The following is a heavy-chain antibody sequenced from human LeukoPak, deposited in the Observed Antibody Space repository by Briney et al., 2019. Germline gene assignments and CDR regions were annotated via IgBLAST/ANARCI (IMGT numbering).Heavy chain of an antibody. CDR1: GFSVSNNY. J-gene: IGHJ1*01. D-gene: IGHD2-15*01. CDR2: IYSGGST. V-gene: IGHV3-66*01. CDR3: ASDSYSPEYFQH. Sequence: GGSLRLSCAASGFSVSNNYMSWVRQAPGKGLEWVSVIYSGGSTFYADSVKGRFTISRDNSKNTPYLHMNSLRAEDTAVYYCASDSYSPEYFQHWGQGTLVTVSS.